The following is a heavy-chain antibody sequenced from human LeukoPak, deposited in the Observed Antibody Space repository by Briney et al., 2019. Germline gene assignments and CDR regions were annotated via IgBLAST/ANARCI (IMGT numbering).Heavy chain of an antibody. CDR1: GYTFTDNY. V-gene: IGHV1-2*06. J-gene: IGHJ4*02. D-gene: IGHD6-25*01. Sequence: ASVKVSCKASGYTFTDNYIYWVRQAPGQGLEWMGRINPKTGAANSAQKFQGRVTMTRDTSISTAYMELSRPKSDDTAVYYCARDGSGIAYWGQGTLVTVSS. CDR2: INPKTGAA. CDR3: ARDGSGIAY.